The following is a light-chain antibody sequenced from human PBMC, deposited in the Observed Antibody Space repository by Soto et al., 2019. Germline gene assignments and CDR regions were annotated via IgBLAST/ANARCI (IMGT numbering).Light chain of an antibody. V-gene: IGKV1-8*01. J-gene: IGKJ1*01. CDR3: QQYFIYPWT. Sequence: AIRMTQSPSSFSASTGDRVTITCRASQGISSYLAWYQQKPGKAPKLLIYSTSTLQSGVPSRFSGSGSGTDFTLTISFLQSEDFATYYCQQYFIYPWTFGQGTKVEIK. CDR2: STS. CDR1: QGISSY.